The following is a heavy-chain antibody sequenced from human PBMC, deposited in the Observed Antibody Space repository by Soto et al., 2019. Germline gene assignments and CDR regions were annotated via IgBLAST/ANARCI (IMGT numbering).Heavy chain of an antibody. V-gene: IGHV3-23*01. CDR2: ISGSGDST. D-gene: IGHD6-13*01. CDR3: AKDRGIAAAGPCKFYGMDV. CDR1: GFTFSSYA. J-gene: IGHJ6*02. Sequence: EVQLLESGGGLVQPGGSLRLSCAASGFTFSSYAMSWVRQAPGKGLEWVSVISGSGDSTYYADSVRGRFTISRDNSKNTLYLQMHSPRAEDPSVYSCAKDRGIAAAGPCKFYGMDVWGQGTRVTVSS.